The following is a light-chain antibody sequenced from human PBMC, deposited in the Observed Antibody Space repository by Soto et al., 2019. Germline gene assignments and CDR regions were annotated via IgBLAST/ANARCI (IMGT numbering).Light chain of an antibody. CDR1: SSDVGGYNY. CDR3: SSYARNRDIL. CDR2: DVG. Sequence: QSVLTQPPSASGSPGQSVAISCTGTSSDVGGYNYVSWYQQHPGKAPKLIIYDVGTRPSGVPDRFSGSKSGSTASLTVSNLQAEDEADYYCSSYARNRDILFGGGTKLTVL. V-gene: IGLV2-8*01. J-gene: IGLJ3*02.